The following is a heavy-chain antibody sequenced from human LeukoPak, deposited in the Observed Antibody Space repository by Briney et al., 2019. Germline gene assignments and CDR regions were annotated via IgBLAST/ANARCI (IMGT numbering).Heavy chain of an antibody. D-gene: IGHD1-26*01. V-gene: IGHV4-4*02. CDR2: IYHSGST. Sequence: PSETLSLTCAVSGGSISSSNWWSWVRQPPGKGLEWIGEIYHSGSTNYNPSLKSRVTISVDKSKNQFSLKLSSVTAADTAVYYCARADGGSYWAPPPPYFDYWGQGTLVTVSS. J-gene: IGHJ4*02. CDR1: GGSISSSNW. CDR3: ARADGGSYWAPPPPYFDY.